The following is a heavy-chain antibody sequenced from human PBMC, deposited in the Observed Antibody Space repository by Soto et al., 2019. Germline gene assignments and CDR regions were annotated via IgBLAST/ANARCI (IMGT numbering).Heavy chain of an antibody. J-gene: IGHJ4*02. V-gene: IGHV3-11*06. Sequence: VQLVESGGGLVRPGGSLRLSCAASGFTFRNYYLSWIRQAPGKGLEWLSYVSDSGSFTTYADSVKGRFTISRDNAWNSLYLQMNSLRAEDTALYYCARHSRDGYDPFDYWGQGALVTVSS. D-gene: IGHD5-12*01. CDR1: GFTFRNYY. CDR3: ARHSRDGYDPFDY. CDR2: VSDSGSFT.